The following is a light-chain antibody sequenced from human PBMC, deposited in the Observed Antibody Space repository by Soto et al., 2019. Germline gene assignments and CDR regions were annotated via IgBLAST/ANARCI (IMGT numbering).Light chain of an antibody. CDR3: QQSYSTLT. CDR2: KAS. J-gene: IGKJ4*01. V-gene: IGKV1-5*03. CDR1: QSIGSW. Sequence: DIEMTNSPSTLSAAVGDRVTITCRASQSIGSWLAWYHQKTGKAPKPLIYKASSVESGVPSRFSGSGSRTDFTLTISSLPPEDFATYYCQQSYSTLTCGGGTNVDIK.